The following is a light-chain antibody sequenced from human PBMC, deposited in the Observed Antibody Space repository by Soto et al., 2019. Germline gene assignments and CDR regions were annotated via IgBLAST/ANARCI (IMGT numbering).Light chain of an antibody. CDR2: EVS. CDR1: SSDVGGYNY. V-gene: IGLV2-14*01. CDR3: SSYTSSSTPYV. Sequence: QSVLTQPASVSGSPALSITISCTGTSSDVGGYNYVSWYQQHPGKAPKLMIYEVSNRPSGVSNRFSGSKSGNTASLTISGLQAEDEADYYCSSYTSSSTPYVFGTGTKVTVL. J-gene: IGLJ1*01.